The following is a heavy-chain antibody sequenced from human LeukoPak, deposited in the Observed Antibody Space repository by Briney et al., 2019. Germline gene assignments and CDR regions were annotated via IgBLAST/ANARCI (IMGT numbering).Heavy chain of an antibody. CDR1: GFTFSNYL. V-gene: IGHV3-48*01. CDR2: ISHSGSSI. D-gene: IGHD1-7*01. J-gene: IGHJ6*03. CDR3: ARSRTTGSMDV. Sequence: PGGSLRLSCVASGFTFSNYLMNWVRQAPGKGLEWVSGISHSGSSIYYADSVKGRFTISRDNAKNSLYLQMNSLRAEDTAVYYCARSRTTGSMDVWGKGTTVTVSS.